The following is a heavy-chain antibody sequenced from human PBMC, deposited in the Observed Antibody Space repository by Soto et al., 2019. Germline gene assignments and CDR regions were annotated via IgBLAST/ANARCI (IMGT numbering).Heavy chain of an antibody. D-gene: IGHD3-10*01. CDR1: GDTFNFYS. CDR3: ARSHGSGYRAFDY. V-gene: IGHV1-69*02. Sequence: QVQLVQSGAEVKRPGSSVKVSCKASGDTFNFYSINWVRQAPGLGLEWMGRVNPIVSMSNYAQKFQGRVTMTADKSTSKAYMELSSLRSENTAIYYIARSHGSGYRAFDYWGQGALVTVSS. J-gene: IGHJ4*02. CDR2: VNPIVSMS.